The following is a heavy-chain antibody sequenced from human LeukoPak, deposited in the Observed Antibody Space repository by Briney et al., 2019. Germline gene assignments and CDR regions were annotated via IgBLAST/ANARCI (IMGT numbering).Heavy chain of an antibody. CDR1: GFTFDDYG. CDR3: ARAIIVVVPAAIRESYYYYMDV. D-gene: IGHD2-2*02. J-gene: IGHJ6*03. Sequence: GGSLRLSCAASGFTFDDYGMSWVRPAPGKGLEWVSGINWNGGSIGYADSVKGRFTISRDNAKNSLYLQMDSLRAEDTALYYCARAIIVVVPAAIRESYYYYMDVSGKRTTGTVSS. V-gene: IGHV3-20*04. CDR2: INWNGGSI.